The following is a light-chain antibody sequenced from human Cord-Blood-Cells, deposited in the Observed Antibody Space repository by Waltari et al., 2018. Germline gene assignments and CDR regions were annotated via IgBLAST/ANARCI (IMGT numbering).Light chain of an antibody. J-gene: IGLJ1*01. CDR3: SSYTSSSTLYV. CDR2: GVS. Sequence: QSALTQPASVSGSPGQSITIPCTVTNRDGGGYNYVAWYQQHPGKAPKLMIYGVSNRPSGVSNRFSGSKSGNTASLTISGLQAEDEADYYCSSYTSSSTLYVFGTGTKVTVL. V-gene: IGLV2-14*01. CDR1: NRDGGGYNY.